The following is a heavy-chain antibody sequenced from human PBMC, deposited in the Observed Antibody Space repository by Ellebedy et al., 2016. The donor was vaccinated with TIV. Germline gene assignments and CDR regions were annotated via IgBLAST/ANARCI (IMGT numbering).Heavy chain of an antibody. Sequence: PGGSLRLSCAASGFTFSTYAMSWVRQAPGKGLEWVSAISGNGGSTYYADSVKGRFTVSRDNSKNTLYLQMNSLRAEDTAVYYCAKVVGCSGGSCGGAFDIWGQGTMVTVSS. CDR3: AKVVGCSGGSCGGAFDI. CDR1: GFTFSTYA. CDR2: ISGNGGST. J-gene: IGHJ3*02. D-gene: IGHD2-15*01. V-gene: IGHV3-23*01.